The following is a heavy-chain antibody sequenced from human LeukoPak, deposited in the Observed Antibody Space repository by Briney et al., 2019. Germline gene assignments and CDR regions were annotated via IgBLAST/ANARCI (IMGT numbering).Heavy chain of an antibody. CDR2: IYSGGST. V-gene: IGHV3-53*01. Sequence: PGGSLRLSCAASGFTVSSNYMSWVRQAPGKGLEWVSVIYSGGSTYYADSVKGRFTISRDNSKNTLYLQMNSLRAEDTAVYYCARDISISGDGYNDDYWGQGTLVTVSS. D-gene: IGHD5-24*01. CDR3: ARDISISGDGYNDDY. CDR1: GFTVSSNY. J-gene: IGHJ4*02.